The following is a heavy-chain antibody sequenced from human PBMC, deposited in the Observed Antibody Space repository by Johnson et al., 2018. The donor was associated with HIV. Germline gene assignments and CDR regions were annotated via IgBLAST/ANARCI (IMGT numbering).Heavy chain of an antibody. D-gene: IGHD6-6*01. CDR2: ISYDESNK. V-gene: IGHV3-30-3*01. CDR3: ARDITAARPSAFDI. CDR1: GFTFSSSA. J-gene: IGHJ3*02. Sequence: QVQLVESGGGVVQPGRSLRLSCAASGFTFSSSAMHWVRQAPGKGLEWVAVISYDESNKDYADSVKGRFTISRDNSKNTLYLQMTSLSAEDTAVYYCARDITAARPSAFDIWGQGTMVTGSS.